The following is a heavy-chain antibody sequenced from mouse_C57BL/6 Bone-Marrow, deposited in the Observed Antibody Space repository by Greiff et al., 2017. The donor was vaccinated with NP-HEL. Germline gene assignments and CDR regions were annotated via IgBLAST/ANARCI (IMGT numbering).Heavy chain of an antibody. D-gene: IGHD2-1*01. V-gene: IGHV1-52*01. J-gene: IGHJ2*01. CDR1: GYTFTSYW. CDR2: IDPSDSET. Sequence: QVQLQQPGAELVRPGSSVKLSCKASGYTFTSYWMHWVKQRPIQGLEWIGNIDPSDSETHYNQKFKDKATLTVDKSSSTAYMQLSSLTSEDSAVYYCARGGALWYLFDYWGQGTTLTVSS. CDR3: ARGGALWYLFDY.